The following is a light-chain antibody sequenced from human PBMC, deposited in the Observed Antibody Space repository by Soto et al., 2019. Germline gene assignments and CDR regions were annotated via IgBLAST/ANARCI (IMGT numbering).Light chain of an antibody. J-gene: IGLJ1*01. Sequence: QSALTQPTSVSGSPGQSITISCTGNHNDIGTYDYVSWYQQHPGRAPRLLIHGVTTRPSGISGRFSASKSGLTASLTISGLQPEDEADYHCSSFNSYRIYVFGHGTKVT. CDR3: SSFNSYRIYV. V-gene: IGLV2-14*03. CDR2: GVT. CDR1: HNDIGTYDY.